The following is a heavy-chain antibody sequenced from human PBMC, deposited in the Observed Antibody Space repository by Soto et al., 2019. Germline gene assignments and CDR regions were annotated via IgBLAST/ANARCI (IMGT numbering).Heavy chain of an antibody. J-gene: IGHJ4*02. Sequence: GGSLRRSWAASGFTFSSYAMSWVRQAPGKGLEWVSAISGSGGSTYYADSVKGRFTISRDNSKNTLYLQMNSLRAEDTAVYYCAKSIIYDFWSGYYSALDYWGQGTLVTVSS. CDR2: ISGSGGST. D-gene: IGHD3-3*01. CDR1: GFTFSSYA. V-gene: IGHV3-23*01. CDR3: AKSIIYDFWSGYYSALDY.